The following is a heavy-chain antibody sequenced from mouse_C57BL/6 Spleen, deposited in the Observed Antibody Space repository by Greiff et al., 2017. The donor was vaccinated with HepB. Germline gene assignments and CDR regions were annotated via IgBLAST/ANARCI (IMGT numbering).Heavy chain of an antibody. D-gene: IGHD1-1*01. Sequence: QVQLQQPGAELVKPGASVKLSCKASGYTFTSYWMHWVKQRPGQGLEWIGMIHPNSGSTNYNEKFKSKATLTVDKSSSTAYMQLSSLTSEDSAVYYCAREMLEYGSSHFDYWGQGTTRTVSS. J-gene: IGHJ2*01. CDR3: AREMLEYGSSHFDY. V-gene: IGHV1-64*01. CDR1: GYTFTSYW. CDR2: IHPNSGST.